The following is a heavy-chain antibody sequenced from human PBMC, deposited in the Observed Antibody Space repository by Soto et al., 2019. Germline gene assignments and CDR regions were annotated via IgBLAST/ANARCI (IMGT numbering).Heavy chain of an antibody. Sequence: SDTLSLTCAVSGGSISRSNWWSWVRQPPGKGLEWIGEIYHSGSTNYNPSLKSRVTISVDKSKNQFSLKLSSVTAADTAVYYCARGDCSGGSCNIDYWGQGTLVTVSS. D-gene: IGHD2-15*01. CDR1: GGSISRSNW. CDR3: ARGDCSGGSCNIDY. J-gene: IGHJ4*02. CDR2: IYHSGST. V-gene: IGHV4-4*02.